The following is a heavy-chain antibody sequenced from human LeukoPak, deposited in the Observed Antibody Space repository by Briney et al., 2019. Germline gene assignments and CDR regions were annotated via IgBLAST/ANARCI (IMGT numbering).Heavy chain of an antibody. CDR1: GFSFSSFW. D-gene: IGHD2-2*01. CDR2: IKEEGRTT. Sequence: GGSLRLSCAASGFSFSSFWMSWVRQAPGKGLEWVADIKEEGRTTYYVDSVKGRFTISRDNAKNTLYLQMNSLRAEDTAVYYCARDSPAGTSWRSEPTFDYWGQGTLVTVTS. CDR3: ARDSPAGTSWRSEPTFDY. V-gene: IGHV3-7*04. J-gene: IGHJ4*02.